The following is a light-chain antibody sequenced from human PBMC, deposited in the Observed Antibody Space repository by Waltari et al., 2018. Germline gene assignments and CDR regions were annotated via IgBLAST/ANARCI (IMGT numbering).Light chain of an antibody. CDR2: AVS. CDR1: QNINTY. V-gene: IGKV1-39*01. J-gene: IGKJ1*01. Sequence: DIQMTQSPSSLSASVGDRVTITCRTSQNINTYLNWYQQKPGKAPKLLIHAVSKLESGGPSRFSGNRSGTDFTLTISSLQPEDFAIYDCQQSYSNFRTFGQGTKVEMK. CDR3: QQSYSNFRT.